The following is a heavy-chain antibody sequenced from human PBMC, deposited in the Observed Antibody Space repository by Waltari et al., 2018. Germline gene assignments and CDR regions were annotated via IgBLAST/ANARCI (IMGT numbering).Heavy chain of an antibody. D-gene: IGHD4-4*01. CDR2: ISSSSSYI. CDR1: GFTFSSYS. Sequence: EVQLVESGGGLVKPGGSLRLSCAASGFTFSSYSMNWVRQAPGKGLEWVSSISSSSSYIYYADSVKGRFTISRDNAKNSLYLQMNSLRAEDTAVYYCARARRVTPDSFDLWGRGTLVTVSS. V-gene: IGHV3-21*01. CDR3: ARARRVTPDSFDL. J-gene: IGHJ2*01.